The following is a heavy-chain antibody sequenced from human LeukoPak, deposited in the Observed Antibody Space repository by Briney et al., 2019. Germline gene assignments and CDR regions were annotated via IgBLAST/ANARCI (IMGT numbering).Heavy chain of an antibody. CDR1: GFTVSSNY. Sequence: GGSLRLSCAASGFTVSSNYMSWVRQAPGKGLEWVSVIYSGGSTYYADSVKGRFTISRDNSKNTLYLQMNSLRAEDTAVYYCARAMSTVTTSFDYWGQGTLSPSPQ. D-gene: IGHD4-17*01. V-gene: IGHV3-53*01. CDR3: ARAMSTVTTSFDY. J-gene: IGHJ4*02. CDR2: IYSGGST.